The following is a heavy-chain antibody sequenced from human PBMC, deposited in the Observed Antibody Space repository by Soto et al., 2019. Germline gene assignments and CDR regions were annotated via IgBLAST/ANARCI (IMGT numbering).Heavy chain of an antibody. CDR1: GFTFRTYN. J-gene: IGHJ4*02. Sequence: EVLLVESGGGLVKPGGSRRLSCAASGFTFRTYNMNGVRQAPGKGLEWVSSINGRGNYIYYTDAVKGRFTISRDNAKTSLYLQMNSLRAEDTAVYYCAREDGIVGATSAFDYWGQGTLVTVSS. CDR3: AREDGIVGATSAFDY. D-gene: IGHD1-26*01. CDR2: INGRGNYI. V-gene: IGHV3-21*01.